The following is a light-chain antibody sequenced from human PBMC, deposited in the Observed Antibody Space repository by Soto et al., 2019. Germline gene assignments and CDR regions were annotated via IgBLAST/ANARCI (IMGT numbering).Light chain of an antibody. CDR1: QSVSSRY. CDR3: QQYGSSAAIT. J-gene: IGKJ5*01. Sequence: EIVLTQSPGTLSLSPGERATLSCRASQSVSSRYLAWYQQKPGQAPRLLIYGASCRATGIPDRFSGSGSGTDFSTIISRLQPEEYAVYYCQQYGSSAAITFGQGTRLEIK. V-gene: IGKV3-20*01. CDR2: GAS.